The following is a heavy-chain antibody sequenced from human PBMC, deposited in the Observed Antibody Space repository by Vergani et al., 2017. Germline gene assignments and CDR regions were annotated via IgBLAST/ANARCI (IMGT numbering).Heavy chain of an antibody. CDR1: GFVFSESP. D-gene: IGHD4-11*01. J-gene: IGHJ4*03. CDR3: SALNHSCHDF. V-gene: IGHV3-73*01. CDR2: FRRRSEHYAT. Sequence: EVQLMESGRGLAQPGGSLRLPCAASGFVFSESPTHWVRQVPGKGLEWLCHFRRRSEHYATAYGPSLIGRANISRDDSTNTAYLQLRSLGTDDTAIYFCSALNHSCHDFWGQGTLVAVSS.